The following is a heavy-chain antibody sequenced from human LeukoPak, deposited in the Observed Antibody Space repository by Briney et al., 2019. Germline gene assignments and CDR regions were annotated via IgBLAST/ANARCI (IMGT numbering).Heavy chain of an antibody. Sequence: GGSLRLSCAASGFTFNSYAMSWVRQAPGKGLEWVSSISGSAYSTNYADSVKGRFTISRDNSKNTLYLQMNSLRVEDTAVYYCAKDRSDNSTWYVGSHWGQGTLVTVSS. D-gene: IGHD2/OR15-2a*01. CDR3: AKDRSDNSTWYVGSH. CDR1: GFTFNSYA. V-gene: IGHV3-23*01. J-gene: IGHJ4*02. CDR2: ISGSAYST.